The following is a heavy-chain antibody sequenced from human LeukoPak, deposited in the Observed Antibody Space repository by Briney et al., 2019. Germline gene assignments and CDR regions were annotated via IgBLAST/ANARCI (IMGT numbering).Heavy chain of an antibody. CDR1: GFTFSSYG. CDR3: AKEAYYYDSSGSAVYYYMDV. V-gene: IGHV3-30*18. CDR2: ISYDGSNK. D-gene: IGHD3-22*01. J-gene: IGHJ6*03. Sequence: GGSLRLSCAASGFTFSSYGMHWVRQAPGKGLEWVAVISYDGSNKYYADSVKGRFTISRDNSKNTLYLQMNSLRAEDTAVYYCAKEAYYYDSSGSAVYYYMDVWGKGTTVTVSS.